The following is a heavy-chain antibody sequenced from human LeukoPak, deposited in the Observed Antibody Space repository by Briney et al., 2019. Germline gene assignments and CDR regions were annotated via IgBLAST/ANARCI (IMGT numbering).Heavy chain of an antibody. V-gene: IGHV3-23*01. CDR3: AKRTGRDTREY. D-gene: IGHD5-18*01. CDR1: GFIFSSYA. Sequence: PGGSLRLSCAASGFIFSSYAMSWVRQAPGKGLEWVSAISGSGGRTYHADSVKGRFTISRDNSKNTLYLQMNSLRAEDTAVYYCAKRTGRDTREYWGQGTLVTVSS. CDR2: ISGSGGRT. J-gene: IGHJ4*02.